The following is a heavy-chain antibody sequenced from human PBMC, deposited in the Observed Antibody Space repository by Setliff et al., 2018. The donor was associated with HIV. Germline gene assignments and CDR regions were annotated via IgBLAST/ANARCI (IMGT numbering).Heavy chain of an antibody. D-gene: IGHD1-1*01. J-gene: IGHJ5*02. V-gene: IGHV1-18*01. Sequence: GASVKVSCKISGYIFSHYGVTWVRQAPGQGLEYMGYISGYTGITHYAQSFQGRVTMTTDPSKYTAYMELRSLKYDDTAVYYCARDAGTGGPGRWVDPWGQGTIVTVSS. CDR2: ISGYTGIT. CDR3: ARDAGTGGPGRWVDP. CDR1: GYIFSHYG.